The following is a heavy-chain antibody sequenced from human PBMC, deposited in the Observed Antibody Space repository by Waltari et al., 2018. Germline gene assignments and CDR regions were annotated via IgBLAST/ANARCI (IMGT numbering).Heavy chain of an antibody. D-gene: IGHD3-10*01. Sequence: QVQLVQSGAEVKKPGSSVKVSCKASGGTFSSYAISWVRQAPGQGLEWMGRIIPIFGTANYAQKFQGRVTMTADKATSTAYMELSSLRSEDTAVYYCARDSLRFGLLDDAFDIWGQGTMVTVSS. J-gene: IGHJ3*02. CDR3: ARDSLRFGLLDDAFDI. CDR1: GGTFSSYA. CDR2: IIPIFGTA. V-gene: IGHV1-69*08.